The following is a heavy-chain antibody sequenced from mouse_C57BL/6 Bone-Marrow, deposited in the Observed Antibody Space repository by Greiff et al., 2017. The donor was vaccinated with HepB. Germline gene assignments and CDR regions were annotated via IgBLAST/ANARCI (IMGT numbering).Heavy chain of an antibody. V-gene: IGHV14-1*01. CDR2: IDPEDGDT. Sequence: VQLKQSGAELVRPGASVQLSCPASGFNIKASYMHWVKPRPEQGLEWIGRIDPEDGDTEYAPKFQGQATMTADTSSNTAYLQRSSLPAEDTAVYYCDLLYDGYYEVAYWGQGTLVTVAA. CDR3: DLLYDGYYEVAY. J-gene: IGHJ3*01. D-gene: IGHD2-3*01. CDR1: GFNIKASY.